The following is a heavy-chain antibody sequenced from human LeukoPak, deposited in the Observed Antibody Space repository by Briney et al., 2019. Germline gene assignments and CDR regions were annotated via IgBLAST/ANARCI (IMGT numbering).Heavy chain of an antibody. CDR2: ISGSGGST. Sequence: GGSLRLSCAASGFIFSSYAMSWVRQAPGKGLEWVSHISGSGGSTYYAESVKGRFTISRDNSKNTLYLQMNSLRAEDTAIYYCAKARDSENFPWGQGTLVTVSS. V-gene: IGHV3-23*01. J-gene: IGHJ5*02. CDR3: AKARDSENFP. CDR1: GFIFSSYA. D-gene: IGHD1-26*01.